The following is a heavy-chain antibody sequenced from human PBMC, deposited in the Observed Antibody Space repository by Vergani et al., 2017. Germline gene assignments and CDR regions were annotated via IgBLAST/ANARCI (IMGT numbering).Heavy chain of an antibody. CDR3: ARGHGYKDEGGMDV. CDR1: GGSISSGSYY. D-gene: IGHD5-24*01. CDR2: IYTSGST. Sequence: QVQLQESGPGLVKPSQTLSLTCTVSGGSISSGSYYWSWIRQPAGKGLEWIGRIYTSGSTNYNPSLKSRVTISVDTSKNQFSLKLSSVTAADKAVYYCARGHGYKDEGGMDVWGQGTTVTVSS. J-gene: IGHJ6*02. V-gene: IGHV4-61*02.